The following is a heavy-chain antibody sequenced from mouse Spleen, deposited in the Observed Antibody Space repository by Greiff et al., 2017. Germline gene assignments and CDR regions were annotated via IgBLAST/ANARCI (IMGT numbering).Heavy chain of an antibody. CDR1: GYTFTSYW. D-gene: IGHD2-4*01. J-gene: IGHJ3*01. CDR2: IDPNSGGT. V-gene: IGHV1-72*01. Sequence: QVQLQQPGAELVTPGASVKLSCKASGYTFTSYWMHWVKQRPGRGLEWIGRIDPNSGGTKYNEKFKSKATLTVDKPSSTAYMQLSSLTSEDSAVYYCARGDYDYEAWFAYWGQGTLVTVSA. CDR3: ARGDYDYEAWFAY.